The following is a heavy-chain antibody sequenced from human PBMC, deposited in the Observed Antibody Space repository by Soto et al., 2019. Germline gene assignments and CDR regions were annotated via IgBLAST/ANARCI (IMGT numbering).Heavy chain of an antibody. CDR2: ISYDGSNK. V-gene: IGHV3-30-3*01. CDR3: ARDPGGTDFAEWPYYCDY. D-gene: IGHD3-3*01. Sequence: QVQLVESGGGVVQPGRSLRLSCAASGFTFSSYAMHWVRQAPGKGLEWVAVISYDGSNKYYADSVKGRFTISRDNSKNTLDPQMNRLIAEETAVYYCARDPGGTDFAEWPYYCDYWGQGTLVTVSS. J-gene: IGHJ4*02. CDR1: GFTFSSYA.